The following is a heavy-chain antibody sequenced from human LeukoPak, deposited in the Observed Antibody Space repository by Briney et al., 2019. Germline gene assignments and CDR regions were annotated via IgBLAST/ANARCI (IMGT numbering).Heavy chain of an antibody. V-gene: IGHV4-30-4*08. CDR3: ARDRLDAFYYYYMDV. J-gene: IGHJ6*03. D-gene: IGHD1-1*01. Sequence: SETLSLTCTVSGGSISSGDYYWSWIRQPPGKGLEWIGYIYYSGSTYYNPSLKSRVTISVDTSKNQFSLKLSSVTAADTAVYYCARDRLDAFYYYYMDVWGKGTTVTVSS. CDR2: IYYSGST. CDR1: GGSISSGDYY.